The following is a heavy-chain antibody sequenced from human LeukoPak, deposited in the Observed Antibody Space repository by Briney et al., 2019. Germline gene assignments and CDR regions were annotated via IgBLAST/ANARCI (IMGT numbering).Heavy chain of an antibody. CDR1: GGSISSSDHY. CDR2: INHSGST. D-gene: IGHD3-22*01. V-gene: IGHV4-39*07. Sequence: SETLSLTCSVSGGSISSSDHYWGWIRQPPGKGLEWIGEINHSGSTNYNPSLKSRVTISVDTSKNQFSLKLSSVTAADTAVYYCASFYYYDSSDWFDPWGQGTLVTVSS. CDR3: ASFYYYDSSDWFDP. J-gene: IGHJ5*02.